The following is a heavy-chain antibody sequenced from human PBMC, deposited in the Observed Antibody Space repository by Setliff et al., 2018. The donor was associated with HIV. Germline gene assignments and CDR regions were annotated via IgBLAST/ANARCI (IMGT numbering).Heavy chain of an antibody. CDR3: TRDTGYILSGYRPHWYFDL. CDR2: IYSTGST. V-gene: IGHV4-61*02. D-gene: IGHD3-9*01. Sequence: PSETLSLTCTFSGDSISSGNYYWSWIRQPAGKGLEWIGRIYSTGSTNYNPSLKSRVTTSSGTSKNLFSLKLTTVTAADAAVYYCTRDTGYILSGYRPHWYFDLWGRGTLVTVS. CDR1: GDSISSGNYY. J-gene: IGHJ2*01.